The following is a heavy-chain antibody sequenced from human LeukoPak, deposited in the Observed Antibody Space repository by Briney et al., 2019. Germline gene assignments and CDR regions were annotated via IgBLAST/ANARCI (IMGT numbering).Heavy chain of an antibody. Sequence: ASVKVSCKASGGTFSSYAISWVRQAPGQGLEWMGGIIPIFGTANYAQKFQGRVTITADKSTSTAYMELSSLRSEGTAVYYCARGSSSPPNYYYYYYMDVWSKGTTVTVSS. J-gene: IGHJ6*03. CDR2: IIPIFGTA. V-gene: IGHV1-69*06. D-gene: IGHD6-6*01. CDR3: ARGSSSPPNYYYYYYMDV. CDR1: GGTFSSYA.